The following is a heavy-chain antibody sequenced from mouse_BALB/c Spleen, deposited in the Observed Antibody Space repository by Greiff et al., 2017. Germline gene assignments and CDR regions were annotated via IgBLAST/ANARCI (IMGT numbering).Heavy chain of an antibody. J-gene: IGHJ3*01. CDR2: IYPGDGDT. D-gene: IGHD2-3*01. V-gene: IGHV1-82*01. CDR1: GYAFSSSW. CDR3: ARDGAY. Sequence: VQLQQSGPELVKPGASVKISCKASGYAFSSSWMNWVKQRPGQGLEWIGRIYPGDGDTNYNGKFKGKATLTADKSSSTAYMQLSSLTSVDSAVYFCARDGAYWGQGTLVTVSA.